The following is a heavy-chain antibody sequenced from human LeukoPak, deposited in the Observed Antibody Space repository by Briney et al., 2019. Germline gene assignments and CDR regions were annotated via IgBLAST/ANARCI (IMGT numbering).Heavy chain of an antibody. J-gene: IGHJ4*02. CDR1: GFTFSSYV. V-gene: IGHV3-21*01. CDR3: ARDHLWGFDY. D-gene: IGHD3-10*01. Sequence: GGSLRLSCAASGFTFSSYVMNWVRQTPGKGLEWVSSISTGSSFIYYADSVKGRFTISRDNAKNSLYLQMNSLRDEDTAMYYCARDHLWGFDYWGQGTLVTVSS. CDR2: ISTGSSFI.